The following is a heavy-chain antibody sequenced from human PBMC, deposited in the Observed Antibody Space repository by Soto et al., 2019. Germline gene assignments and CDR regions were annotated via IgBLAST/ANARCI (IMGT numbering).Heavy chain of an antibody. CDR1: GYTFRSFG. Sequence: QVQLVQSGAEVKKPGASVKVSCKASGYTFRSFGVSWVRQAPGQGPEWRGWISGYNGKTKSAQKMQSRVTMTTDTSTNTAYMELRSLRPDDTAVYYCARDKMLDDFGLGSVDFWGQGTAVTVSS. J-gene: IGHJ4*02. D-gene: IGHD3-10*01. V-gene: IGHV1-18*04. CDR3: ARDKMLDDFGLGSVDF. CDR2: ISGYNGKT.